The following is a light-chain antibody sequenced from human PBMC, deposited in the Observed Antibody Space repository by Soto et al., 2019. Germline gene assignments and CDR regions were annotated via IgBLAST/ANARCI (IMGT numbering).Light chain of an antibody. CDR2: DAS. CDR3: QQYGSSPWT. CDR1: QSVSSSY. V-gene: IGKV3-20*01. Sequence: EIVLTQSPGTLSLSPGERATLSCRASQSVSSSYLAWYQQKPGQAPRLLIYDASSRATGIPDRFSGSGSGIDFTLTISRLEPEDFAVYYCQQYGSSPWTFGQGTKVEIK. J-gene: IGKJ1*01.